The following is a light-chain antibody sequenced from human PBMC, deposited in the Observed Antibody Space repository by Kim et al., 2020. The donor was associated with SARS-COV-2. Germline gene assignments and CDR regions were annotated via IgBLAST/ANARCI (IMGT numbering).Light chain of an antibody. CDR3: QKYDGAPWT. V-gene: IGKV1-27*01. CDR2: AAS. J-gene: IGKJ1*01. CDR1: QGVANY. Sequence: GDRITINCRASQGVANYLAWYQQKPGKVPKLLIYAASALQAGVPSRFSGSGSGTDFTLTISSLQREDAATYYCQKYDGAPWTFGQGTKV.